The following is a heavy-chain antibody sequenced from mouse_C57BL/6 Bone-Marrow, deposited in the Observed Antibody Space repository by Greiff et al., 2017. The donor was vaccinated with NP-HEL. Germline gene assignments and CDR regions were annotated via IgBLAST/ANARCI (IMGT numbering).Heavy chain of an antibody. J-gene: IGHJ2*01. Sequence: QVQLKESGPELVKPGASVKLSCKASGYTFTSYDINWVKQRPGQGLEWIGWIYPRDGSTKYNEKFKGKATLTVDTSSSTAYMELHSLTSEDSAVYFCARFPFITTVVATDYWGQGTTLTVSS. D-gene: IGHD1-1*01. V-gene: IGHV1-85*01. CDR1: GYTFTSYD. CDR2: IYPRDGST. CDR3: ARFPFITTVVATDY.